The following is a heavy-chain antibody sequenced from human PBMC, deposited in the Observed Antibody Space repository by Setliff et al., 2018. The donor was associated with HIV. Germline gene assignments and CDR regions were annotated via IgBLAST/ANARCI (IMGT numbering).Heavy chain of an antibody. Sequence: PSETLSLTCTVSGGSISSGSYYWSWIRQPAGKGLEWIGRIYASGSTNYNPSLRSRVAISVDPSKNHFSLNLSSVTAADTAVYDCVSEGGRITMVRGVPSGGLDVWGKGTTVTVSS. V-gene: IGHV4-61*02. D-gene: IGHD3-10*01. CDR1: GGSISSGSYY. J-gene: IGHJ6*04. CDR2: IYASGST. CDR3: VSEGGRITMVRGVPSGGLDV.